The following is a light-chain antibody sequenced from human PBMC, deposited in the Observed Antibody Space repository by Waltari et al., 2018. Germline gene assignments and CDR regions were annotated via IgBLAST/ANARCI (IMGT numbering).Light chain of an antibody. Sequence: DIQMTQSPSSLSASVGDRVTFTCRASQDIRNDLGWYQQKPGKPPKHLIYGASTLQSGVPSRFSGTGSGTEFTLTISSLQPEDFATYYCLQHHTYPWTFGQGTQVEIK. V-gene: IGKV1-17*01. J-gene: IGKJ1*01. CDR1: QDIRND. CDR2: GAS. CDR3: LQHHTYPWT.